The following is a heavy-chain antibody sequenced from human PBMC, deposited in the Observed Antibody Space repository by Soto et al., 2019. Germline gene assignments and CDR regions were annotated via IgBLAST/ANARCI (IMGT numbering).Heavy chain of an antibody. CDR1: GYTFTSYG. D-gene: IGHD2-8*01. V-gene: IGHV1-18*01. J-gene: IGHJ4*02. CDR3: ARHGNGDDY. CDR2: IRSYNNST. Sequence: ASVKVSCKASGYTFTSYGVNWVRQAPGQGLEWMGWIRSYNNSTNYAQKLQGRVTMTTDTSTNTAYMELRILRSDDTAVYYCARHGNGDDYWGQGTLVTVSS.